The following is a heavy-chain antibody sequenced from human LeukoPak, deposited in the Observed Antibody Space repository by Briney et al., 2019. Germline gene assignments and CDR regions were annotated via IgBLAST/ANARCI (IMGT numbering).Heavy chain of an antibody. CDR1: GFTFSSYS. D-gene: IGHD5-12*01. J-gene: IGHJ4*02. Sequence: EAGGSLRLSCAASGFTFSSYSMNWVRQAPGKGLEWVSSISSSSSYIDYADSVKGRFTISRDNAKNSLYLQMNSLRAEDTAVYYCARDSSGGYDFDYLGQGTLVTVSS. CDR2: ISSSSSYI. V-gene: IGHV3-21*01. CDR3: ARDSSGGYDFDY.